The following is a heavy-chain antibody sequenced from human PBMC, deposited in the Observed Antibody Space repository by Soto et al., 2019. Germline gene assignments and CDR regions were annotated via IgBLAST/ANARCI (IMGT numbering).Heavy chain of an antibody. CDR2: IIPIFGTA. CDR3: ARDKSMGGGGPVGYGMDV. J-gene: IGHJ6*02. CDR1: GGTFSSYA. D-gene: IGHD3-16*01. V-gene: IGHV1-69*01. Sequence: QVQLVQSGAEVKKPGSSVKVSCKASGGTFSSYAISWVRQAPGQGLEWMGGIIPIFGTANYAQKFQGRVTITADDSQSTAHRELGSLRSEDRAVDYGARDKSMGGGGPVGYGMDVWGQGTTVTVSS.